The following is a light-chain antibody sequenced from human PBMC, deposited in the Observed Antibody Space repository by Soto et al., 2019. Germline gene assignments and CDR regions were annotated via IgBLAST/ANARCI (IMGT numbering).Light chain of an antibody. CDR2: AAS. CDR3: QQYNDYST. Sequence: DIQMTQSPSSLSAPVGDSVTITCRASQTIGSFLNWYQQRPGKAPNLLIYAASTLQSGVPSRFSGSGSGTDFTLTISSLQPEDFVTYYCQQYNDYSTFGQGTKVDIK. J-gene: IGKJ1*01. CDR1: QTIGSF. V-gene: IGKV1-39*01.